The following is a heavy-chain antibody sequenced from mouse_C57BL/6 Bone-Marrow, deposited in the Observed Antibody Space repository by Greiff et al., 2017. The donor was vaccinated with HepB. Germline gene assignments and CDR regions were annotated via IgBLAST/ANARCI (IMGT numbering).Heavy chain of an antibody. V-gene: IGHV5-6*01. J-gene: IGHJ2*01. CDR3: ASLYYSNYRYY. CDR1: GFTFSSYG. D-gene: IGHD2-5*01. CDR2: ISSGGSYT. Sequence: EVKLVESGGDLVKPGGSLKLSCAASGFTFSSYGMSWVRQTPDKRLEWVATISSGGSYTYYPDSVKGRFTISRDNAKNTLYLQMSSLKSEDTAMYYCASLYYSNYRYYWGQGTTLTVSS.